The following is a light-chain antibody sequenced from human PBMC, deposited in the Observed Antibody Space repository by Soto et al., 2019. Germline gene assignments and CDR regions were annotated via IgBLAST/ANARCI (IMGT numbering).Light chain of an antibody. J-gene: IGLJ3*02. V-gene: IGLV4-69*01. CDR1: SGHSSYA. Sequence: QSVLTQSPSASASLGASFKLTCTLSSGHSSYAIAWHQQQPEKGPRYLMKLNSDGSHSKGDEIPDRFSGYSSGAERYLTISSLQSEDEADYYCQTWGTGIPWVFGGGTQLTVL. CDR2: LNSDGSH. CDR3: QTWGTGIPWV.